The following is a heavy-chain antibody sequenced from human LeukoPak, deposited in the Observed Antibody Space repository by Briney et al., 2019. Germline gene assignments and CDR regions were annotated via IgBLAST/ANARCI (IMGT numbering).Heavy chain of an antibody. CDR3: ARECSSTSCLAGAFDI. CDR1: EFTFSNYW. J-gene: IGHJ3*02. CDR2: VKQDGSEK. V-gene: IGHV3-7*01. Sequence: GGSLRLSCEASEFTFSNYWMSWVRQAPGKGLEWVANVKQDGSEKYYVDSVKGRFTISRDNAKNSLYLQMNSLRAEDTAVYYCARECSSTSCLAGAFDIWGQGTMVTVSS. D-gene: IGHD2-2*01.